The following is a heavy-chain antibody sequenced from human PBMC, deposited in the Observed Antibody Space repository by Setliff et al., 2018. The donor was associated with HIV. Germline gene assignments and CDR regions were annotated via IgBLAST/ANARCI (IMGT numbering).Heavy chain of an antibody. CDR1: GYTFSTYF. J-gene: IGHJ6*02. D-gene: IGHD2-2*01. CDR3: ARNFGPSPSGKYYYYYGMDI. V-gene: IGHV1-46*01. Sequence: ASVKVSCKTSGYTFSTYFIHWVRQAPGQGLEWMGTINPSGGHTSYAQKFQGRATMTRDTSINAAYMELRGLRSDDTAVYYCARNFGPSPSGKYYYYYGMDIWGQGTTVTVSS. CDR2: INPSGGHT.